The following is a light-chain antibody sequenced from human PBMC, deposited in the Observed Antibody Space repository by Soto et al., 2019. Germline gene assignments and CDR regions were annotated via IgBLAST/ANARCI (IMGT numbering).Light chain of an antibody. CDR3: QQYYSTPRT. CDR1: QSVLYSSNNKNY. CDR2: WAS. V-gene: IGKV4-1*01. Sequence: DIVMTQSPDSLAVSLGERATINCKSSQSVLYSSNNKNYLAWYQQKPGQPPKLLIFWASSRKSGVPDRFSGSGPGTDFTLTISSLQAEDVAVYYCQQYYSTPRTFGQGTKVEIK. J-gene: IGKJ1*01.